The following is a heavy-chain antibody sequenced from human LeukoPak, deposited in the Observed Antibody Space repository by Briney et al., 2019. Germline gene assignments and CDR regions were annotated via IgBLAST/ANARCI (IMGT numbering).Heavy chain of an antibody. CDR2: INHSGST. CDR3: AKAPYLSSGS. D-gene: IGHD3-22*01. V-gene: IGHV4-34*01. CDR1: GGSFRDYY. J-gene: IGHJ3*01. Sequence: PSETLSLTCAVYGGSFRDYYWSWIRQPPGKGLEWIGEINHSGSTNYNPSLKSRVTISLDTSQNQFSLKLTSVTAADTAVYYCAKAPYLSSGSWGQGILVAVSS.